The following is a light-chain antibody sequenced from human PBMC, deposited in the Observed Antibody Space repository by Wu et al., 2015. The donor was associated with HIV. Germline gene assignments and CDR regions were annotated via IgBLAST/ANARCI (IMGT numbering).Light chain of an antibody. J-gene: IGKJ3*01. CDR1: QGIATAY. CDR2: GAS. Sequence: GDRATLSCTTSQGIATAYVAWYQQKPGQAPRLLIYGASNRATGIPDRFSGSGSGTDFTLTITGLEPEDFAVYYCQQFSYSPGSFGPGTKVDIK. V-gene: IGKV3-20*01. CDR3: QQFSYSPGS.